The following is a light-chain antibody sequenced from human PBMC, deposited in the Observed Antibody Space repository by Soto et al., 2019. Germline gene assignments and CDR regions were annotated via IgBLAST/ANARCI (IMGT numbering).Light chain of an antibody. Sequence: DIQMTQSPSSLSASVGDRVTITCRASQGISNYLAWYQQIPGKAPKLLISAASTLQSGVPSRFSGSGSGTDFTLTSSSLQPEDVANYYWQKYTTAPAFGGGTKVEIK. CDR3: QKYTTAPA. V-gene: IGKV1-27*01. CDR1: QGISNY. CDR2: AAS. J-gene: IGKJ4*01.